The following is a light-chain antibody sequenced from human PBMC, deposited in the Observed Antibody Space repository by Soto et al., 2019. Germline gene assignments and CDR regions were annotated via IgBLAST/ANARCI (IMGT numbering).Light chain of an antibody. V-gene: IGLV2-14*01. J-gene: IGLJ1*01. CDR1: SSDVGSFNY. CDR3: VSYATSTTLYV. Sequence: LTQPASVSGSPGQSITISCTATSSDVGSFNYVSWYQHHPGKAPKLMIYEVTSRPSGVSNRFSGSKSGNTASLTISGLQAEDEADYYCVSYATSTTLYVFGSGTKVTVL. CDR2: EVT.